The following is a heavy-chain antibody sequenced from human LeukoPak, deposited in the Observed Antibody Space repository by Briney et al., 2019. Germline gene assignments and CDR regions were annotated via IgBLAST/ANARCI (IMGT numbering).Heavy chain of an antibody. CDR3: ARDYGDYPLDY. CDR2: INPNSGGT. D-gene: IGHD4-17*01. V-gene: IGHV1-2*06. J-gene: IGHJ4*02. CDR1: GYTFTSYD. Sequence: GASVKVSCKASGYTFTSYDINWVRQATGQGLEWMGRINPNSGGTNYAQKFQGRVTMTRDTSISTAYMELSRLRSDDTAVYYCARDYGDYPLDYWGQGTLVTVSS.